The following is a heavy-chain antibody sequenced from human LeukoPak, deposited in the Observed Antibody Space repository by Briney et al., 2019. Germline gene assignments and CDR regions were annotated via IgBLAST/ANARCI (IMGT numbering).Heavy chain of an antibody. CDR2: VNPSGGST. CDR3: AREENTGLDNWFDP. D-gene: IGHD1-1*01. J-gene: IGHJ5*02. CDR1: GYTFTSNY. Sequence: ASVNVSCKASGYTFTSNYIHWVRQAPGQGLEWMGLVNPSGGSTTYAQMFQGRVTMTRDTSTSTVYLELSSLRSEDTAVYYCAREENTGLDNWFDPWGQGTLVTVSS. V-gene: IGHV1-46*01.